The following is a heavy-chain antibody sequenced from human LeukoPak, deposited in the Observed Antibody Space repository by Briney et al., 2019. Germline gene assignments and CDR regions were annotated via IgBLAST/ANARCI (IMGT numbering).Heavy chain of an antibody. CDR1: GFTFSSYE. D-gene: IGHD3-10*01. J-gene: IGHJ4*02. Sequence: SGGSLRLSCAASGFTFSSYEMNWVRQAPGKGLEWVSYISSSGSTIYYADSVKGRFTISRDNAKNSLYLQMNSLRAEDTAVYYCAKGFYGSGGYYNFFFDYWGQGTLVAVSS. CDR3: AKGFYGSGGYYNFFFDY. CDR2: ISSSGSTI. V-gene: IGHV3-48*03.